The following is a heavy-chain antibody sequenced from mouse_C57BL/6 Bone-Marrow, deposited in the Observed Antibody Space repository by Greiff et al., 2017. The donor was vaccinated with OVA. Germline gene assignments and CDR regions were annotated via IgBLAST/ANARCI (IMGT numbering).Heavy chain of an antibody. Sequence: EVKLQESGGGLVQPGESLKLSCESNEYEFPSHDMSWVRKTPEKRLELVAAINSDGGSTYYPDTMERRFIISRDNTKKTLYLQMSSLRSEDTALYYCARPYYDLYYYAMDYWGQGTSVTVSS. D-gene: IGHD2-4*01. CDR2: INSDGGST. V-gene: IGHV5-2*01. CDR3: ARPYYDLYYYAMDY. CDR1: EYEFPSHD. J-gene: IGHJ4*01.